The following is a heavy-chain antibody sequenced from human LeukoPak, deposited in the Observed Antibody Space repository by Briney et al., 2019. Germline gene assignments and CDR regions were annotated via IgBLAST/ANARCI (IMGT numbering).Heavy chain of an antibody. J-gene: IGHJ4*02. V-gene: IGHV3-7*01. CDR1: GFTFSSYW. CDR2: IKYDGSEI. D-gene: IGHD6-19*01. Sequence: GGSLRLSCAASGFTFSSYWMSWVRQAPGKGLEGVAIIKYDGSEIYYVASARGRFTVSRDNSKKSVYLQMNSLRVEDTAVYYCARDDLLVGRYDYVNYWGQGTRVTVSS. CDR3: ARDDLLVGRYDYVNY.